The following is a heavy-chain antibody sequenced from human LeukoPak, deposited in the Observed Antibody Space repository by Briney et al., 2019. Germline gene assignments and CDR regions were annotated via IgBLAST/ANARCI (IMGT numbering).Heavy chain of an antibody. Sequence: GWSLRLSWAATGFSLSSYGMGSVGQAPGKGLEWVAYIRKDGSQKYYVDSVEGRFTISRDNAENSLYLQMNTLRADDTAVFYCTRVSGGYDGSDYWGEGTLVTVSS. CDR3: TRVSGGYDGSDY. CDR2: IRKDGSQK. V-gene: IGHV3-7*03. CDR1: GFSLSSYG. D-gene: IGHD3-10*01. J-gene: IGHJ4*02.